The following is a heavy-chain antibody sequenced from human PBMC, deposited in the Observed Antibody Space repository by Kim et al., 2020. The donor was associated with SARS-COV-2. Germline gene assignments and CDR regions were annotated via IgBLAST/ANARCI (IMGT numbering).Heavy chain of an antibody. J-gene: IGHJ6*03. V-gene: IGHV3-23*01. D-gene: IGHD1-26*01. Sequence: YADAVKGRFTIARDNSKSKLYLQMNSLRAEDTAVYYCAKVAPYLHYYYMDVWCKGTTVTVSS. CDR3: AKVAPYLHYYYMDV.